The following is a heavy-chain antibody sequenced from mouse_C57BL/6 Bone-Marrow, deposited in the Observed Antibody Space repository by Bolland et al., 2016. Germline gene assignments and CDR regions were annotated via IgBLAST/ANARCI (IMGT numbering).Heavy chain of an antibody. V-gene: IGHV14-4*01. J-gene: IGHJ4*01. D-gene: IGHD2-5*01. CDR2: DPENGDT. Sequence: DPENGDTEYASKFQGKATITADTSSNTAYLKLSSLTSEDTAVYYCTTIVTTNYAMDYWGQGTS. CDR3: TTIVTTNYAMDY.